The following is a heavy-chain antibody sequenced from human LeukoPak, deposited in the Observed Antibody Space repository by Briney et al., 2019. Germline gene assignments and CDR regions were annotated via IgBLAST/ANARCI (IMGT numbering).Heavy chain of an antibody. Sequence: ASVKVSCKASGYTFTNYGISWVRQAPGQGLEWMGIINPSGGSATYAQNFQGRVTMTRDTPTSTVYMELSSLRSEDTAVYYCARGYCSSGYCFQFDYWGQGTLVTVSS. CDR1: GYTFTNYG. CDR2: INPSGGSA. CDR3: ARGYCSSGYCFQFDY. D-gene: IGHD2-15*01. J-gene: IGHJ4*02. V-gene: IGHV1-46*01.